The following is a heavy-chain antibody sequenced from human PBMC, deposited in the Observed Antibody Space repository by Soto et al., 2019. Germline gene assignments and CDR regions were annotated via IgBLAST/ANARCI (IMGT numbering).Heavy chain of an antibody. D-gene: IGHD3-22*01. V-gene: IGHV4-34*09. J-gene: IGHJ4*02. CDR3: ARRYDYYDGSGYFDY. Sequence: SETLSRTCAVYGGSFSGYYWSWIRQPPGKGLEWIGEINHSGSTNYNPSLKSRVTISVDTSNNQFSLRLTYVTVADTAVYYCARRYDYYDGSGYFDYWGRGTLVTVSS. CDR1: GGSFSGYY. CDR2: INHSGST.